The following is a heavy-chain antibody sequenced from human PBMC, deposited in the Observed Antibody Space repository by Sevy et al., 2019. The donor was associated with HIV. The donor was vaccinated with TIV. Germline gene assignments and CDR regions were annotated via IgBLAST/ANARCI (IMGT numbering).Heavy chain of an antibody. D-gene: IGHD1-1*01. Sequence: GGSLRLSCAASGFTFSSYGMHWVRQAPGKGLEWVAVISYDGSNKYYADSVQGRFTISRDNSKNTLYLQMNSLRAEDTAVYYCAKGLEPTYYYYYGMDVWGQGTTVTVSS. J-gene: IGHJ6*02. CDR2: ISYDGSNK. V-gene: IGHV3-30*18. CDR3: AKGLEPTYYYYYGMDV. CDR1: GFTFSSYG.